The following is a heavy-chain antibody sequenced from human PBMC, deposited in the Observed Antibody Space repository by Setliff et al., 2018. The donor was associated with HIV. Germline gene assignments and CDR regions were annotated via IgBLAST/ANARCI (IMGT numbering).Heavy chain of an antibody. J-gene: IGHJ2*01. V-gene: IGHV4-30-4*08. CDR1: GGSISSGDYY. CDR2: IYNSGST. Sequence: SSETLSLTCTVSGGSISSGDYYWTWIRQPPGKGLEWIGYIYNSGSTYYEPSLRGRVTISIDRSKNQFSLKPNSVTAADTAVYYCARETNASGSLTAYWYFDLWGRGTLVTVSS. D-gene: IGHD3-10*01. CDR3: ARETNASGSLTAYWYFDL.